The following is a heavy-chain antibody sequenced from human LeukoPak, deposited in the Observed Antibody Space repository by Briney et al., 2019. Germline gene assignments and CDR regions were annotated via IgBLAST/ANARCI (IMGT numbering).Heavy chain of an antibody. CDR1: GLSFSKYW. CDR3: ARDFDMGITPGDDFDF. D-gene: IGHD3-9*01. V-gene: IGHV3-74*01. CDR2: RKEDGTYT. Sequence: GGSLRLSCAACGLSFSKYWMHWVRQTPGEGLVWVTRRKEDGTYTSYADSVKGRFTISRDNARNTVFLQMNSLRAEDTAVYYCARDFDMGITPGDDFDFGGQGTLVTVSS. J-gene: IGHJ4*02.